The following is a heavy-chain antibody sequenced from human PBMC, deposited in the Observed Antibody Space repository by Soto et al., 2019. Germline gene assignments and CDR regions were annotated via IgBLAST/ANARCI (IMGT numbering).Heavy chain of an antibody. Sequence: GSGPTLVNPTQTLTLTCTFSGFSLSTSGVGVGWIRQPPGKALEWLALIYWDDDKRYSPSLKSRPTISKDTSKNQVVLTMTNMDPVDTATYYCARITTVTNALDYWGQGTLVTVSS. CDR2: IYWDDDK. V-gene: IGHV2-5*02. CDR1: GFSLSTSGVG. J-gene: IGHJ4*02. CDR3: ARITTVTNALDY. D-gene: IGHD4-17*01.